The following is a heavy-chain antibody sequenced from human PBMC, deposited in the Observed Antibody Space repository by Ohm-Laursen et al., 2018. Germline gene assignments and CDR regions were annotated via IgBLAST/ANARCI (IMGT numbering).Heavy chain of an antibody. Sequence: SLRLSCAASGFTFSSYAMSWVRQAPGKGLEWVSTISGSGGRTYYADSVKGRFTISRDNSKNTLYLQMNSLRAKDKAVYYCAKGRGYSYDGPYDYWGQGTLVTVSS. J-gene: IGHJ4*02. CDR1: GFTFSSYA. CDR3: AKGRGYSYDGPYDY. CDR2: ISGSGGRT. D-gene: IGHD5-18*01. V-gene: IGHV3-23*01.